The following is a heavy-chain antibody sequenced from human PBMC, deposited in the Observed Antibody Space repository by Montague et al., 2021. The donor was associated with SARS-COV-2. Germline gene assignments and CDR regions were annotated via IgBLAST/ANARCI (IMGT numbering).Heavy chain of an antibody. CDR3: ANQLVGLYGMDV. J-gene: IGHJ6*02. V-gene: IGHV3-30*04. CDR2: ISYDGSNK. CDR1: GFTFSSYA. D-gene: IGHD2-21*01. Sequence: SLRLSCAASGFTFSSYAMHWVRQAPGKGLEWVAVISYDGSNKYYADSVKGRFTISRDNSKNTLYLQMNSLRAEDTAVYYRANQLVGLYGMDVWGQGTTVTVSS.